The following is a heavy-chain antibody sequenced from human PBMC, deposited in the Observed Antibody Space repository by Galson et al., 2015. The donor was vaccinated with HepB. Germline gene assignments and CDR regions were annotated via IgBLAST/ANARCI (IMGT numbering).Heavy chain of an antibody. D-gene: IGHD6-19*01. Sequence: SVKVSCKASGGTFSSYAISWVRQAPGQGLEWMGGIIPIFGTANYAQKFQGRVTITADESTSTAYMELSSLRSEDTAVYYCAGFGGSYSSGWQLDYYYYYGMDVWGQGTTVTVSS. J-gene: IGHJ6*02. V-gene: IGHV1-69*13. CDR1: GGTFSSYA. CDR2: IIPIFGTA. CDR3: AGFGGSYSSGWQLDYYYYYGMDV.